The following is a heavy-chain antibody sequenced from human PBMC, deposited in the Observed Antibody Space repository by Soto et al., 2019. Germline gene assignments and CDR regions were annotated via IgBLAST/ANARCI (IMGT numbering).Heavy chain of an antibody. Sequence: ASVKVSCKASGYTFTSYGISWVRQAPGQGLEWMGWISAYNGNTDYAQKLQGRVTMTTDTSTSTAYMELRSLRSDDTAVYYCAGSIFGVVDWLEPWGQGTLVTVSS. D-gene: IGHD3-3*01. V-gene: IGHV1-18*04. CDR3: AGSIFGVVDWLEP. CDR2: ISAYNGNT. J-gene: IGHJ5*02. CDR1: GYTFTSYG.